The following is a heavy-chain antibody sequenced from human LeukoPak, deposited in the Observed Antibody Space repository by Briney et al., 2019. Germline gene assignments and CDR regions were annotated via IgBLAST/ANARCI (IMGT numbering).Heavy chain of an antibody. Sequence: SETLSLTCSVYGGSFSGSYWSWIRPPPGKGLEWSGEINHSGRTNYNPSLKSRVTISVDTSKTQFSLKLSSVTAADTAVDYCARALLTGYYPYYYNGMDVWGKGTTVTVSS. CDR3: ARALLTGYYPYYYNGMDV. CDR2: INHSGRT. V-gene: IGHV4-34*01. D-gene: IGHD3-9*01. J-gene: IGHJ6*04. CDR1: GGSFSGSY.